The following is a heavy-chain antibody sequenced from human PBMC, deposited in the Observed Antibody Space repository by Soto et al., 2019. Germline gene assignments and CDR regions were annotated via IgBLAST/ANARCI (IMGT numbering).Heavy chain of an antibody. V-gene: IGHV3-30-3*01. Sequence: GGSLRLSCAASGFTFSSYAMHWVRQAPGKGLEWVAVIPYDGSNKYYADSVKGRFTISRDNSKNTLYLQMNSLRAEDTAVYYRARDRVAAAGGEFDPWGQGTLVTVSS. J-gene: IGHJ5*02. D-gene: IGHD6-13*01. CDR1: GFTFSSYA. CDR3: ARDRVAAAGGEFDP. CDR2: IPYDGSNK.